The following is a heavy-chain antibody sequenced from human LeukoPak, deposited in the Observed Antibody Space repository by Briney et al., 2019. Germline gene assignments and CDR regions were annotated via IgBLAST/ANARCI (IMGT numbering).Heavy chain of an antibody. CDR2: IKQEGSEK. CDR1: GFPFSNYW. J-gene: IGHJ4*02. CDR3: AREIAQQLDY. V-gene: IGHV3-7*01. D-gene: IGHD6-13*01. Sequence: GGSLRLSCAASGFPFSNYWMNWVRQAPGKGLEWVANIKQEGSEKYYVDSVKGRFIISRDDAENSLFLQMNSLRAEDTAVYYCAREIAQQLDYWGPGTLVTVSS.